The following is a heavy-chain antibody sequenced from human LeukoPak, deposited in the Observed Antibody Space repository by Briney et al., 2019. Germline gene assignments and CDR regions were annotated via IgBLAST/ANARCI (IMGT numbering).Heavy chain of an antibody. Sequence: PSATLSLTCTLAGGSMTTHRWNWIRQTPGKGLEWIGYVFDSGRTKVNHCLKSRVTLSADTSKNQLTLRLSSVTAADTAMYYCTTIKRGDIFGYFDFWGQGILVTVSS. V-gene: IGHV4-59*11. CDR1: GGSMTTHR. CDR2: VFDSGRT. J-gene: IGHJ4*02. D-gene: IGHD5-18*01. CDR3: TTIKRGDIFGYFDF.